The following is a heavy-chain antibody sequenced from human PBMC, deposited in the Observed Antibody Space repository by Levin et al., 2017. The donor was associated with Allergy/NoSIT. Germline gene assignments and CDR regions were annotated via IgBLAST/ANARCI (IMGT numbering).Heavy chain of an antibody. V-gene: IGHV4-61*01. J-gene: IGHJ5*02. CDR3: ARDWGSTYGFDP. Sequence: SQTLSLTCTVSGGSVSSGSHYWSWIRQPPGKGLEWIGYIYYSGSTNYNPSLKSRVTISVDTSKNQFSLKLSSVTAADTAVYYCARDWGSTYGFDPWGQGTLVTVSS. CDR1: GGSVSSGSHY. D-gene: IGHD2-15*01. CDR2: IYYSGST.